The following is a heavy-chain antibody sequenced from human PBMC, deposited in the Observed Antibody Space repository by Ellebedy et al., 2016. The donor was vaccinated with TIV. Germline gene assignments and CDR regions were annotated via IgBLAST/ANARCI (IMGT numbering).Heavy chain of an antibody. D-gene: IGHD2-2*01. V-gene: IGHV1-46*04. Sequence: AALVKVSCKASGYTFTSYYMHWVRQAPGQGLEWMGIINPSGGSTSYAQKLQGRVTMTRDTSTSTVYMELSSLRSEDTAVYFCAREIVRVPAAPYGMDVWGQGTTVTVSS. CDR1: GYTFTSYY. J-gene: IGHJ6*02. CDR3: AREIVRVPAAPYGMDV. CDR2: INPSGGST.